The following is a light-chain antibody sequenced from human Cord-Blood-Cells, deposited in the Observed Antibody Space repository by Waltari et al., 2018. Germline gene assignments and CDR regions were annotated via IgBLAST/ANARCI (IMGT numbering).Light chain of an antibody. Sequence: QAVLTQPSSLSASPGASASLTCTLRSAINVGTYRIYWYQQKPGSPPHYLLRYKSDSDKQQGSGVPSRFSGSKDASANAGILLISGLQSEDEADYYCMIWHSSAWVFGGGTKLTVL. V-gene: IGLV5-45*02. J-gene: IGLJ3*02. CDR3: MIWHSSAWV. CDR1: SAINVGTYR. CDR2: YKSDSDK.